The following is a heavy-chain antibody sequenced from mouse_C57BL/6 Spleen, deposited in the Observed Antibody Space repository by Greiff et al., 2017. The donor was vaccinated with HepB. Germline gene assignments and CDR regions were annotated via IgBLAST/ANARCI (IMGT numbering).Heavy chain of an antibody. D-gene: IGHD4-1*01. CDR1: GYSFTGYY. J-gene: IGHJ2*01. CDR3: ARSGPGSYFDY. CDR2: INPSTGGT. V-gene: IGHV1-42*01. Sequence: EVQGVESGPELVKPGASVKISCKASGYSFTGYYMNWVKQSPEKSLEWIGEINPSTGGTTYNQKFKAKATLTVDKSSSTAYMQLKSLTSEDSAVYYCARSGPGSYFDYWGQGTTLTVSS.